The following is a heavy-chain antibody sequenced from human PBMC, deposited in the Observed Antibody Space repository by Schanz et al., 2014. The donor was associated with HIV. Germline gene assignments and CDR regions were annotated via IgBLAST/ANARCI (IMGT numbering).Heavy chain of an antibody. V-gene: IGHV3-30-3*01. CDR1: GFTFSSYA. D-gene: IGHD3-22*01. CDR3: ARDVSHDSSGHYSDYYYGMDV. J-gene: IGHJ6*02. CDR2: ISYDGSRK. Sequence: QVQLVESGGGVVQPGRSLRLSCAASGFTFSSYAMHWVRQAPGKGLEGVAVISYDGSRKNYADSVKGRFTISRDNSKNTLYLQMNSLRAEDTAVYYCARDVSHDSSGHYSDYYYGMDVWGQGTTVTVSS.